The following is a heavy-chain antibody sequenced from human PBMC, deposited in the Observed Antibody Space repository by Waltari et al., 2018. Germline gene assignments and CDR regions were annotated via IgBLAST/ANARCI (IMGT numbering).Heavy chain of an antibody. V-gene: IGHV1-69*05. D-gene: IGHD2-2*01. CDR1: GGTFSSYA. CDR3: ARGRRPAAKAIDAFDI. Sequence: QVQLVQSGAEVKKPGSSVKVSCKASGGTFSSYAISWVRQAPGQGLEWMGGISPTFGTANYGQKVQGRGTMTTDESTSTADMELSSLRSEDTAVYYCARGRRPAAKAIDAFDIWGQGTMVTVSS. CDR2: ISPTFGTA. J-gene: IGHJ3*02.